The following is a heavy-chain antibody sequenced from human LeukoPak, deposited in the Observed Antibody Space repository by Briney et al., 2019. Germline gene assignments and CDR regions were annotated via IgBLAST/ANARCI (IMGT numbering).Heavy chain of an antibody. J-gene: IGHJ4*02. Sequence: GGSLRLSCAASGFTFSSYGMHWVRQAPGKGLGWVAVIWYDGSNKYYADSVKGRFTISRDNSKNTLYLQMNSLRAEDTAVYYCAREGGVAVAGAFDYWGQGTLVTVSS. CDR2: IWYDGSNK. V-gene: IGHV3-33*01. D-gene: IGHD6-19*01. CDR3: AREGGVAVAGAFDY. CDR1: GFTFSSYG.